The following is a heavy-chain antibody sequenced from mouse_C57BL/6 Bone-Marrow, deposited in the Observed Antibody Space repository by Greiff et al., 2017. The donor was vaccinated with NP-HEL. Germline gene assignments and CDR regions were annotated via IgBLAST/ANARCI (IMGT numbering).Heavy chain of an antibody. V-gene: IGHV1-80*01. CDR3: AIYYGYDGVYYAMDY. D-gene: IGHD2-2*01. CDR2: IYPGDGDT. J-gene: IGHJ4*01. Sequence: QVQLKESGAELVKPGASVKISCKASGYAFSSYWMNWVKQRPGKGLEWIGQIYPGDGDTNYNGKFKGKATLTADKSSSTAYMQLSSLTSEDSAVYFCAIYYGYDGVYYAMDYWGQGTSVTVSS. CDR1: GYAFSSYW.